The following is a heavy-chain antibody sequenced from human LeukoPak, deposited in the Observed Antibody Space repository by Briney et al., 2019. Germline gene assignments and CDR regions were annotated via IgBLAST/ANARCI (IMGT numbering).Heavy chain of an antibody. Sequence: ASVKVSCKASGYTFTSYAMHWVRQAPGQGLEWMGWITTYNGNTNYAQKLQGRVTMTTDTSTSTAYMDLRGLRSDDTAVYYCARGYDYGDYVGDFDYWGQGTLVTVSS. V-gene: IGHV1-18*04. CDR2: ITTYNGNT. J-gene: IGHJ4*02. CDR3: ARGYDYGDYVGDFDY. D-gene: IGHD4-17*01. CDR1: GYTFTSYA.